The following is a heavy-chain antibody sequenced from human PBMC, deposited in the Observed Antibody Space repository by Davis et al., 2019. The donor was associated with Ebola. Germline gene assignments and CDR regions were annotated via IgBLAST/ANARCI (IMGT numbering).Heavy chain of an antibody. J-gene: IGHJ4*02. D-gene: IGHD4/OR15-4a*01. Sequence: DSVKGRFTISRDNSKNTLYLQMNSLRVEDTAVYYCAPMTMVNDYWGKGTLVTVSS. CDR3: APMTMVNDY. V-gene: IGHV3-23*01.